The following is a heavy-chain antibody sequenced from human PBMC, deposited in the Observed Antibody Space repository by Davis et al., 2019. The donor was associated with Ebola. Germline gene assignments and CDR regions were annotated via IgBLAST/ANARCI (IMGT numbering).Heavy chain of an antibody. V-gene: IGHV3-30*02. CDR3: ARRSWQLGTTYYYYYDMDV. CDR1: GFTFSSYG. J-gene: IGHJ6*03. D-gene: IGHD6-13*01. CDR2: IRYDGSNK. Sequence: PGGSLRLSCAASGFTFSSYGMHWVRQAPGKGLEWVAFIRYDGSNKYYADSVKGRFTISRDNSKNTLYLQMNSLRAEDTAVYYCARRSWQLGTTYYYYYDMDVWGKGTTVTVSS.